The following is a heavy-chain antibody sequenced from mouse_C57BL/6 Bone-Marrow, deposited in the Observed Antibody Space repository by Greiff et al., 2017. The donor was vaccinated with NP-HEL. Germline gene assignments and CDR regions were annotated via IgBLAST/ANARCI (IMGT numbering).Heavy chain of an antibody. CDR2: IYPGSGST. D-gene: IGHD2-4*01. CDR1: GYTFTSYW. V-gene: IGHV1-55*01. Sequence: VQLQQPGAELVKPGASVKMSCKASGYTFTSYWITWVKQRPGQGLEWIGDIYPGSGSTNYNEKFKSKATLTVDTSSSTAYMQLSSLTSEDSAVYYCARRGYYDYDEGYAMDYWGQGTSVTVSS. J-gene: IGHJ4*01. CDR3: ARRGYYDYDEGYAMDY.